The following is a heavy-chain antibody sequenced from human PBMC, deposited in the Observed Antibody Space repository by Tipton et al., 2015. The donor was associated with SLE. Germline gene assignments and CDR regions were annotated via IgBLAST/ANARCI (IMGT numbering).Heavy chain of an antibody. CDR2: IYDRGTT. V-gene: IGHV4-59*11. Sequence: TLSLTCTVSGASISSHQWSWIRQSPREGLEGIGYIYDRGTTNYNPSVMNRVVVSMDTSKNQFSLRLTSVTAADTAVYYCAKGDITSRSLDSWGQGTLVTVSS. CDR3: AKGDITSRSLDS. D-gene: IGHD2-15*01. J-gene: IGHJ4*02. CDR1: GASISSHQ.